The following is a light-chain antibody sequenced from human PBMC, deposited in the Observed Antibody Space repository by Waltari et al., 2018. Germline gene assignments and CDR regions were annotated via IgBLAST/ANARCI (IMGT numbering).Light chain of an antibody. CDR1: SSAVGGYTF. V-gene: IGLV2-14*01. CDR3: SSYTSSSTLYV. CDR2: EVS. J-gene: IGLJ1*01. Sequence: QSALTQPASCSGPPEQSTTLSFPGTSSAVGGYTFVTWYQQHPGKAAKLMIYEVSNRPSGVSNRFSGAKSGDTASLTISGLQAEDEDDYYCSSYTSSSTLYVFGTGTKVTVL.